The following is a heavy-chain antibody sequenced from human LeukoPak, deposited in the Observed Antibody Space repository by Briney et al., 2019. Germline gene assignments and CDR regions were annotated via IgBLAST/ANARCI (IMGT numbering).Heavy chain of an antibody. D-gene: IGHD4-23*01. J-gene: IGHJ4*02. CDR2: ISAYNGAT. Sequence: ASVKVSCKASGYTFTSYGISWVRQAPGQGLEWLAWISAYNGATHYAQKLQGRVIMTTDTSTSTVYMEMRSLRSDDTAVYYCAKDRPTVVTRRHYFDYWGQGILVTVSS. CDR3: AKDRPTVVTRRHYFDY. V-gene: IGHV1-18*01. CDR1: GYTFTSYG.